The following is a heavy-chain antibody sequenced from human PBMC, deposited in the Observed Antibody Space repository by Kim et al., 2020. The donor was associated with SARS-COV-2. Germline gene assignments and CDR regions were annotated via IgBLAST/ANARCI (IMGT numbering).Heavy chain of an antibody. J-gene: IGHJ6*02. CDR1: GFTFSSYE. D-gene: IGHD6-6*01. CDR2: ISSSGSTI. CDR3: ARALKRSSGMDV. V-gene: IGHV3-48*03. Sequence: GGSLRLSCAASGFTFSSYEMNWVRQAPGKGLEWVSYISSSGSTIYYADSVKGRFTISRDNAKNSLYLQMTSLRAEDTAVYYCARALKRSSGMDVWGQGATVTVSS.